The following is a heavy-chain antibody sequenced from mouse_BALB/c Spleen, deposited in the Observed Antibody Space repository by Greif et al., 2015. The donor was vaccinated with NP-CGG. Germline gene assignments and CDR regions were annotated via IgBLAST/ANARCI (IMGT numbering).Heavy chain of an antibody. CDR3: TKLGGGAY. CDR1: GYTFTSYW. V-gene: IGHV1S22*01. Sequence: LQQSGSELVRPGASVKLSCKASGYTFTSYWMHWVKQRPGQGLEWIGNIYPGSGSINYDEKFKSKATLTVDTSSSXAYMQLSSLTSEDSAVYYCTKLGGGAYWGQGTLVTVSA. D-gene: IGHD4-1*01. CDR2: IYPGSGSI. J-gene: IGHJ3*01.